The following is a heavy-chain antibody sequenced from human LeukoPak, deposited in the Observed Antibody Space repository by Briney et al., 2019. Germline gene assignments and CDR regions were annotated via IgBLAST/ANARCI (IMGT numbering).Heavy chain of an antibody. Sequence: SETLSLTCTVSGGPISSYSRSWIGQPPGKGLEGLGFIYYSGGTNYNPSLKSRVTISVDTSKNQFSLKLSSVTAADTAVYYCARHVYPYCSSTSCYSAAGMDVWGQGTTVTVSS. CDR2: IYYSGGT. V-gene: IGHV4-59*08. CDR3: ARHVYPYCSSTSCYSAAGMDV. D-gene: IGHD2-2*02. CDR1: GGPISSYS. J-gene: IGHJ6*02.